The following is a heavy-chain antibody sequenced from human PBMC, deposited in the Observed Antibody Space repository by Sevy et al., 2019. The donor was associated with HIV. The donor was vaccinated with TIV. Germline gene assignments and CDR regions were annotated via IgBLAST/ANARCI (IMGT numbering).Heavy chain of an antibody. D-gene: IGHD2-21*01. V-gene: IGHV3-48*01. Sequence: EGSLRLSCAASGFTFSADSMNWVHQAPGKELEWVSYISSSSGTIYYADSVKGQFTISRDNAKSSLYLQMNGLRAEDRAVYYCARAGGDYYSKNECWFVSWGQGTLVTVSS. CDR3: ARAGGDYYSKNECWFVS. J-gene: IGHJ5*01. CDR2: ISSSSGTI. CDR1: GFTFSADS.